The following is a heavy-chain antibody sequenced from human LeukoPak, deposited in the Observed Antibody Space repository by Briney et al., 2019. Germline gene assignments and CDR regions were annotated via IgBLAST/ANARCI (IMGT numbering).Heavy chain of an antibody. V-gene: IGHV3-23*01. D-gene: IGHD2-2*02. CDR2: ISGSGGST. CDR1: GFTFSSYA. CDR3: AKGRTEYAYTSDALDV. J-gene: IGHJ3*01. Sequence: PGGSLRLSCAASGFTFSSYAMSWVRQAPGKGLEWVSAISGSGGSTYYADSVKGRFTISRDNSKNTLYLQMNSLRAEDTAVYYCAKGRTEYAYTSDALDVWGHGTKITVSS.